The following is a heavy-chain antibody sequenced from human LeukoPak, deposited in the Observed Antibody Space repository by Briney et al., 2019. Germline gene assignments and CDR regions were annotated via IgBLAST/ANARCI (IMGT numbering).Heavy chain of an antibody. J-gene: IGHJ4*02. CDR2: IRFDGSNK. CDR1: GFTFSNYG. V-gene: IGHV3-30*02. Sequence: GGSLRLSCAASGFTFSNYGMHWVRQAPGKGLEWVAFIRFDGSNKYYADSVKGRFTISRDNAKNTLYLQMNSLRAEDTAVYYCARESSVGAHKAFDFWGQGTLVTVSS. D-gene: IGHD1-26*01. CDR3: ARESSVGAHKAFDF.